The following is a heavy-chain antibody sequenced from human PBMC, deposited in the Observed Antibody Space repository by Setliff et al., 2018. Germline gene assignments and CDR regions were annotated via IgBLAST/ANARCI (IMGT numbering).Heavy chain of an antibody. D-gene: IGHD3-22*01. CDR3: AREQGRSYYDSRGFDS. CDR1: GDSLSGYY. J-gene: IGHJ4*02. CDR2: IMPGRDT. V-gene: IGHV4-34*10. Sequence: SETLSLTCAVYGDSLSGYYWSWIRQSPKKGLEWIGEIMPGRDTLYSPSLESRLTMSMDTSKNHFSLKLTPLTAAETAVYSCAREQGRSYYDSRGFDSWGQGTLVTVSS.